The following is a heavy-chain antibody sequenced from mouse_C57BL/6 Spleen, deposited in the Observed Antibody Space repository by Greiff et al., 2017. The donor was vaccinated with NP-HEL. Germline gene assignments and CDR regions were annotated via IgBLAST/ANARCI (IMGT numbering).Heavy chain of an antibody. V-gene: IGHV5-12*01. Sequence: EVKLVESGGGLVQPGGSLKLSCAASGFTFSDYYMYWVRQTPEKRLEWVAYISNGGGSTYYPDTVKGRFTISRDNAKNTLYLQMSRRKSEDTAMYYCARTNDYYWYFDVWGTGTTVTVSS. J-gene: IGHJ1*03. CDR3: ARTNDYYWYFDV. CDR2: ISNGGGST. CDR1: GFTFSDYY. D-gene: IGHD1-1*02.